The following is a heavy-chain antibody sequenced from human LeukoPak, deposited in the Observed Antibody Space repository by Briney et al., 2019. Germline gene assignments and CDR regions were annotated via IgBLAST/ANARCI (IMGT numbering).Heavy chain of an antibody. D-gene: IGHD5-24*01. CDR1: GFTFSGSA. CDR3: TRLGGDGYNSGYFDY. V-gene: IGHV3-73*01. J-gene: IGHJ4*02. Sequence: GGSLRLSCAASGFTFSGSAMHWVRQASGKGLGWVGRIRSKANSYATAYAASVKGRFTISRDDSKNTAYLQMSSLRTEDTAVYYCTRLGGDGYNSGYFDYWGQGTLVTVSS. CDR2: IRSKANSYAT.